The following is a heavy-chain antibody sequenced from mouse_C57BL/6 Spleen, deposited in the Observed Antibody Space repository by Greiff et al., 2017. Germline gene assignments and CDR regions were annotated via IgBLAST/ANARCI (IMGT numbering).Heavy chain of an antibody. V-gene: IGHV1-78*01. CDR1: GYTFTDYT. Sequence: VQLQPPDAELVKPGASVKISCKVSGYTFTDYTIHWMKQRPEQGLEWIGYIYPSDGSTKYNEKFKGKATVTADKSSSTAYMQLNSLTSEDSAVYFCARSMGWLLQVDYGGQGTTLTVSS. D-gene: IGHD2-3*01. CDR3: ARSMGWLLQVDY. J-gene: IGHJ2*01. CDR2: IYPSDGST.